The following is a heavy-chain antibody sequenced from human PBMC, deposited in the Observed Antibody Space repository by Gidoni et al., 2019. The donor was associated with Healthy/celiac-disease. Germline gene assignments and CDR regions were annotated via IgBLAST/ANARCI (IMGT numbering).Heavy chain of an antibody. Sequence: EVQLVESGGGLVQPGGSLRLSCAASGFTFSSYEMNWVRQAPGKGLEWVSYISSSGSTIYYADSVKGRFTISRDNAKNSLYLQMNSLRAEDTAVYYCARPHIVGATSGALDYWGQGTLVTVSS. J-gene: IGHJ4*02. V-gene: IGHV3-48*03. CDR3: ARPHIVGATSGALDY. CDR1: GFTFSSYE. CDR2: ISSSGSTI. D-gene: IGHD1-26*01.